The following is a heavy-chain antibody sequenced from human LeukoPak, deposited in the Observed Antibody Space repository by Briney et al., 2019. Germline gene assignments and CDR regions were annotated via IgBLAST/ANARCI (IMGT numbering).Heavy chain of an antibody. V-gene: IGHV4-34*01. Sequence: SETLSLTCAVYGGSFSGYYWSWIRQPPGKGLEWIGEINHSGSTNYNPSLKSRVTISVDTSKNQFSLKLSSVTAADTAVYYCARGSVAAADSFDYWGQGTLVTVSS. J-gene: IGHJ4*02. D-gene: IGHD6-13*01. CDR1: GGSFSGYY. CDR3: ARGSVAAADSFDY. CDR2: INHSGST.